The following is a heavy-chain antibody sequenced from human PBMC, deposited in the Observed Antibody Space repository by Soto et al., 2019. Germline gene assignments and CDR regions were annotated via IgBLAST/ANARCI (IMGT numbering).Heavy chain of an antibody. CDR3: ARRIAVDNWFDP. CDR2: ISAYNGNT. J-gene: IGHJ5*02. CDR1: GYTFTSYG. V-gene: IGHV1-18*01. D-gene: IGHD6-19*01. Sequence: ASVKVSCKASGYTFTSYGSSWVRQAPGQGLEWMGWISAYNGNTNYAQKLQGRVTMTTDTSTSTAYMELRSLRSDDTAVYYCARRIAVDNWFDPWGQGTLVTAPQ.